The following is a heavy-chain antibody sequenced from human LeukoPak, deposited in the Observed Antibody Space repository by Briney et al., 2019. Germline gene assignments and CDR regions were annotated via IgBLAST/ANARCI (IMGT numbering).Heavy chain of an antibody. CDR3: ARKAMVRGVDY. V-gene: IGHV1-69*04. CDR2: IIPILGIA. D-gene: IGHD3-10*01. CDR1: GGTFSSYA. J-gene: IGHJ4*02. Sequence: ASVKVSCKASGGTFSSYAISWVRQAPGQGLEWMGRIIPILGIANYAQKFQGRVTITADKSTSTAYMELSSLRSEDTAVYYCARKAMVRGVDYWGQGTLVTVSS.